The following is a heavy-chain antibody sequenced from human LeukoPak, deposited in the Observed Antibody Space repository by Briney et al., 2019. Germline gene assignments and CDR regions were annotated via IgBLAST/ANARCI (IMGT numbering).Heavy chain of an antibody. Sequence: SETLSLTCTVSGASIRSGDYYWSWIRQPPGKGLEWIGEINHSGSTNYNPSLKSRVTISVDTSKNQFSLKLSSVTAADTAVYYCARRRKRLYSSGWLYYFDYWGQGTLVTVSS. CDR3: ARRRKRLYSSGWLYYFDY. CDR1: GASIRSGDYY. J-gene: IGHJ4*02. D-gene: IGHD6-19*01. V-gene: IGHV4-34*01. CDR2: INHSGST.